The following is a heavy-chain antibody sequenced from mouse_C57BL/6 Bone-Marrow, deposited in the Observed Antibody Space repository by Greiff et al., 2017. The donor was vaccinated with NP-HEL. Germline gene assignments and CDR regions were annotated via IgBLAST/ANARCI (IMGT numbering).Heavy chain of an antibody. J-gene: IGHJ4*01. D-gene: IGHD2-12*01. CDR3: TREGEFRRRTYAMAY. CDR1: GFTFSDYS. CDR2: INYDGSST. V-gene: IGHV5-16*01. Sequence: EVKLMESEGGLVQPGSSMKLSCTASGFTFSDYSMAWVRQVPEKGLEWVANINYDGSSTYYLDSLKSRFIISRDNAKNILYMQMSSLKSEDTATYYCTREGEFRRRTYAMAYWGQGTSVTVSS.